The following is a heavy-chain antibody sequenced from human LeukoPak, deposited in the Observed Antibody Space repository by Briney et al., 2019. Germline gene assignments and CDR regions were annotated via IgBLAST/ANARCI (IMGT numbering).Heavy chain of an antibody. CDR3: ARVDSSSWGYYYYMDV. CDR1: GFTVSSNY. D-gene: IGHD6-13*01. J-gene: IGHJ6*03. Sequence: PGGSLRLSCAASGFTVSSNYMSWVRQAPGKGLEWVSVIYSGGSTYYADSVKGRFTISRDNSKNTLYLQMNSLRAEDTAVYYCARVDSSSWGYYYYMDVWGKGTTVTVSS. V-gene: IGHV3-53*01. CDR2: IYSGGST.